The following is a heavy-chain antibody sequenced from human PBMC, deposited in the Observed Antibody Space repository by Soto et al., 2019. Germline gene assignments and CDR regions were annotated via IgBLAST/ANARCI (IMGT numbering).Heavy chain of an antibody. J-gene: IGHJ6*03. D-gene: IGHD7-27*01. CDR1: GYTFNSYD. CDR3: ARVNQLLLWGLEYYYYMDV. Sequence: SVKVSCKASGYTFNSYDINWVRQATGQGLERMGWMNPNSGNTGYAQKFQGRVTMTRNTSISTAYMELSSLRSEDTAVYYCARVNQLLLWGLEYYYYMDVWGKRTTVTVSS. V-gene: IGHV1-8*01. CDR2: MNPNSGNT.